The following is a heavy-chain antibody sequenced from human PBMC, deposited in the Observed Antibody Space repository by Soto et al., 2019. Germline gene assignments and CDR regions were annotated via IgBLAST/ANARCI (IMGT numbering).Heavy chain of an antibody. V-gene: IGHV1-8*01. Sequence: GASVKVSCKASGYTFTSYDINWVRQATGQGLEWMGWMNPNSGNTGYAQKFQGRVTMTRNTSISTAYMELSSLRSEDTAVYYCARVDCSSTSCYTDWFDPWGKGTLVTVSS. CDR3: ARVDCSSTSCYTDWFDP. CDR2: MNPNSGNT. J-gene: IGHJ5*02. CDR1: GYTFTSYD. D-gene: IGHD2-2*02.